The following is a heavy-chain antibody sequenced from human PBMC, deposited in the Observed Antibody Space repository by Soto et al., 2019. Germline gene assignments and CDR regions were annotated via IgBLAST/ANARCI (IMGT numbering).Heavy chain of an antibody. J-gene: IGHJ6*02. CDR3: AKDPGYYGSGRSLYGMDV. Sequence: GASVKVSCKASGHTLTSYGISWVRQAPGQGLEWMGWISAYNGNTNYAQKIQGRATMTTDTSTSTAYMELRSLRSDDTAVYYCAKDPGYYGSGRSLYGMDVWGQGTTVTVSS. CDR2: ISAYNGNT. CDR1: GHTLTSYG. D-gene: IGHD3-10*01. V-gene: IGHV1-18*04.